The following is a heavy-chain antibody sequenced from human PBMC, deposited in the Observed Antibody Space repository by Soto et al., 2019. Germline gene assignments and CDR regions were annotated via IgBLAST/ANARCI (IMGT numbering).Heavy chain of an antibody. CDR3: VKDPGAVSGGEYFQH. D-gene: IGHD6-19*01. Sequence: WGSLRLSCSASGFTFSSYAMHWVRQAPGKGLEYASGISSNGGTTYYVDSVKGRFIISRDNSKNTLYLQMTSLKTEDTAVYYCVKDPGAVSGGEYFQHWRLGTLVTASS. CDR2: ISSNGGTT. J-gene: IGHJ1*01. CDR1: GFTFSSYA. V-gene: IGHV3-64D*06.